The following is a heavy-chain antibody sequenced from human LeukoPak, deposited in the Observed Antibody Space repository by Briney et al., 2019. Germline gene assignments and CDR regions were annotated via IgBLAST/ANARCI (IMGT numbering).Heavy chain of an antibody. CDR2: ISAYNGNT. J-gene: IGHJ4*02. D-gene: IGHD3-22*01. V-gene: IGHV1-18*04. Sequence: ASVKVSCKASGYTFTGYYMHWVRQAPGQGLEWMGWISAYNGNTNYARKLQGRVTMTTDTSTSTAYMELRSLRSDDTAVYYCARGDLRYYYDSSSYYYVSDYFDYWGQGTLVTVSS. CDR3: ARGDLRYYYDSSSYYYVSDYFDY. CDR1: GYTFTGYY.